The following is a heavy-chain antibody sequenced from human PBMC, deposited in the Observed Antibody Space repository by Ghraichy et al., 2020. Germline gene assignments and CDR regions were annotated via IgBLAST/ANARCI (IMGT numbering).Heavy chain of an antibody. CDR1: GFTFSSYA. J-gene: IGHJ5*02. D-gene: IGHD2-21*02. Sequence: GGSLRLSCAASGFTFSSYAMSWVRQAPGKGLEWVSAISGSGGSTYYADSVKGRFTISRDNSKNTLYLQMNSLRAEDTAVYYCAKISFHSLAYCGGDCYSGNWFDPWGQGTLVTVSS. CDR3: AKISFHSLAYCGGDCYSGNWFDP. CDR2: ISGSGGST. V-gene: IGHV3-23*01.